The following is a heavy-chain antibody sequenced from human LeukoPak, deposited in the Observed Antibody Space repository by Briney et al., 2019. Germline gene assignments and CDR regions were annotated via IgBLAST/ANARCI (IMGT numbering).Heavy chain of an antibody. J-gene: IGHJ4*02. D-gene: IGHD6-13*01. CDR3: ARIAAAGTPDY. CDR1: GGSISSSTYY. Sequence: PSETLSLTCTVSGGSISSSTYYWGWIRQPPGKGLEWIGSSSYSGSTYYNPSLKSRVTISVDTSKNQFSLKLSSVTAADTAVYYCARIAAAGTPDYWGQGTLVTVSS. CDR2: SSYSGST. V-gene: IGHV4-39*07.